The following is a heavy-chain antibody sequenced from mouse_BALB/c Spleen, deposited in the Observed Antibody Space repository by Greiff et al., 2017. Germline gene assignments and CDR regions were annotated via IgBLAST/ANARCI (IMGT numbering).Heavy chain of an antibody. Sequence: EVQLMESGGGLVKPGGSLKLSCAASGFTFSSYAMSWVRQTPEKRLEWVASISSGGSTYYPDSVKGRFTISRDNARNILYLQMSSLRSEDTAMYYCAREGYGYEGYAMDYWGQGTSVTVSA. CDR1: GFTFSSYA. J-gene: IGHJ4*01. D-gene: IGHD1-2*01. CDR3: AREGYGYEGYAMDY. CDR2: ISSGGST. V-gene: IGHV5-6-5*01.